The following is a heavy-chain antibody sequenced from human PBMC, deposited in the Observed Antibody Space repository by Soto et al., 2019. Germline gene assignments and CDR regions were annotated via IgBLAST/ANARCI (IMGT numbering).Heavy chain of an antibody. CDR1: GDSVSNHSAT. Sequence: SQTLSLTCDISGDSVSNHSATWNWIKQSPSRGLEWLGRTYYRSKWYDDYAVSVKSRITISPDTSNNQFSLQLNSVTPEDTAVYYCTRHLPPYINGDTSWFDPWGQGTLVTVSS. CDR2: TYYRSKWYD. V-gene: IGHV6-1*01. D-gene: IGHD7-27*01. J-gene: IGHJ5*02. CDR3: TRHLPPYINGDTSWFDP.